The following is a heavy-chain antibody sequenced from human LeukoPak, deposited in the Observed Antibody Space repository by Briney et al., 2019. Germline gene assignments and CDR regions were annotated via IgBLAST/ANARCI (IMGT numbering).Heavy chain of an antibody. J-gene: IGHJ4*02. Sequence: GGSLRLSRAASGFTFSSYGMHWVRQAPGKGLEWVAVISYDGSNKYYADSVKGRFTISRDNSKNTLYLQMNSLRAEDTAVYYCAKDPSCSSTSCPNYWGQGTLVTVSS. V-gene: IGHV3-30*18. D-gene: IGHD2-2*01. CDR1: GFTFSSYG. CDR2: ISYDGSNK. CDR3: AKDPSCSSTSCPNY.